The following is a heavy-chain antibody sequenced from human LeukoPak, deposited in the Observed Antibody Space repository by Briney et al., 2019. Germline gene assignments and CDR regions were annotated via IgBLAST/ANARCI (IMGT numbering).Heavy chain of an antibody. CDR3: ARGGPRHGMDV. Sequence: ASVKVSCKASGGTFSSYAISWVRQAPGQGLEWMGRIIPILGIANYAQKFQGRVTITADKSTSTAYMELSSLRSEDTAVYYCARGGPRHGMDVWGQGTTVTVSS. CDR2: IIPILGIA. V-gene: IGHV1-69*04. CDR1: GGTFSSYA. J-gene: IGHJ6*02.